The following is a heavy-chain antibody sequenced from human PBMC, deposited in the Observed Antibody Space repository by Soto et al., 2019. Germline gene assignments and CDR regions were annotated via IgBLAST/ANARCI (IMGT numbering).Heavy chain of an antibody. J-gene: IGHJ4*02. V-gene: IGHV3-21*01. CDR1: GFTFSSYS. Sequence: LRLSCAASGFTFSSYSMNWVRQAPGKGLEWVSSISSSSSYIYYADSVKGRFTISRDNAKNSLYLQMNSLRAEDTAVYYCARNAAAGNIDYWGQGTLVTVAS. D-gene: IGHD6-13*01. CDR3: ARNAAAGNIDY. CDR2: ISSSSSYI.